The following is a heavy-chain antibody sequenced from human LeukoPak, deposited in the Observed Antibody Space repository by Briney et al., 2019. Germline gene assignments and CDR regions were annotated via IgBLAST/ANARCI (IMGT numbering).Heavy chain of an antibody. Sequence: GGSLRLSCAASGFTFSSYWMHWVRQAPGKGLVWVSRINTDGSSTSYADSVKGRFTISRDNAKNTLYLQMNSLRAEDTAVYYCARRLYCSGTSCYTGPDAFDVWGQGTVVTVSS. CDR2: INTDGSST. CDR1: GFTFSSYW. V-gene: IGHV3-74*01. D-gene: IGHD2-2*02. CDR3: ARRLYCSGTSCYTGPDAFDV. J-gene: IGHJ3*01.